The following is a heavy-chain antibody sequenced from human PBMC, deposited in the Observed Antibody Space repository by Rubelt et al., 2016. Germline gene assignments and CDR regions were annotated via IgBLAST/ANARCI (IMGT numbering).Heavy chain of an antibody. V-gene: IGHV1-18*01. CDR2: ISAYNGNT. J-gene: IGHJ4*02. CDR3: ARDVGGNSVLYYFDY. CDR1: GYTFTSYG. D-gene: IGHD4-23*01. Sequence: QVQLVQSGAEVKKPGASVKVSCKASGYTFTSYGISWVRQAPGQGLEWMGWISAYNGNTNYAQKLEGRVTMTTDTATSTGYMELRSLRSDYTAVYYCARDVGGNSVLYYFDYWGQGTLVTVSS.